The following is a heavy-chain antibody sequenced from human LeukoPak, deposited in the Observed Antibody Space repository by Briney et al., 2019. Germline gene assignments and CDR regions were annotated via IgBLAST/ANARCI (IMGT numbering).Heavy chain of an antibody. CDR2: ISPGGDGT. V-gene: IGHV3-23*01. D-gene: IGHD3-22*01. J-gene: IGHJ4*02. CDR3: AKVRYDISGYALDF. CDR1: GFTFNSYA. Sequence: PGGPLRLSCAASGFTFNSYAMSWVRQAPGKGLEWLSGISPGGDGTYYADSVKGRFTIFRDNSKNTVYLQMNSLRAGDTAVYYCAKVRYDISGYALDFWGQGTLVTVSS.